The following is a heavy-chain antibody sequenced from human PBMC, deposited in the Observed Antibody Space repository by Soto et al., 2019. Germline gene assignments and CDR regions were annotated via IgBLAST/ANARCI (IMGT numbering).Heavy chain of an antibody. V-gene: IGHV3-23*01. CDR2: VSGSGRST. CDR1: GFTFSNYA. D-gene: IGHD6-13*01. J-gene: IGHJ6*02. Sequence: EVQLLESGGGLVQPGTSLRLSCAPSGFTFSNYAMSWVRQAPGKGLEWVSSVSGSGRSTSYADSVKGRFTISRDNSNNTLYLQMSSLRAEDTAVYYCAKAHTTSWYVTSFYYGLDVWGQGTTVAGSS. CDR3: AKAHTTSWYVTSFYYGLDV.